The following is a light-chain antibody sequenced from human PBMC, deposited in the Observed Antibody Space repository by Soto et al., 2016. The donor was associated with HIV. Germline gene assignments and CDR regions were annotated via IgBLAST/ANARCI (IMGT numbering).Light chain of an antibody. V-gene: IGKV1-5*03. J-gene: IGKJ1*01. CDR1: QSVSVW. CDR3: QQYNTVPWT. CDR2: KTS. Sequence: DIQMTQFPSTLSASIGDRVTITCRASQSVSVWLAWYQQKPGKAPNLLIFKTSTLEIGVPSGFSGSGSGTDFTLTLSSVQPDDVGTYYCQQYNTVPWTFGQGTKLEMK.